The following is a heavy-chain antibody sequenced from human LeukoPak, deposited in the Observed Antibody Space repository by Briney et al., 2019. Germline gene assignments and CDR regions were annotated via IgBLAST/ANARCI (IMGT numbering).Heavy chain of an antibody. D-gene: IGHD6-6*01. V-gene: IGHV3-11*03. CDR2: ISCSSSYT. CDR1: GFTFSDSY. Sequence: GGSLRLSCAASGFTFSDSYMSWIRQAPGKGLEGGSLISCSSSYTNYADSVKGRFTISRDNAKNSLYLQMNSLRAEDTAVYYCARNRNYRSIDEKVDYFDYWGQGTLVTVSS. CDR3: ARNRNYRSIDEKVDYFDY. J-gene: IGHJ4*02.